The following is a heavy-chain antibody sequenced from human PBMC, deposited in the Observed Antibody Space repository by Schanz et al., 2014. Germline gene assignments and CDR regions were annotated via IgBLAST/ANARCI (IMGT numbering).Heavy chain of an antibody. J-gene: IGHJ4*02. V-gene: IGHV3-11*06. CDR2: ISGSSIHK. Sequence: QVYLVESGGDLVKPGGSLRLSCAASGFTFSDYYMAWIRQAPGKGLEWVSHISGSSIHKNYADSVKGRFSISRDNAKKSLYLRMNSLRAEDTAVYYCARDAVTSVLTPGFYYWGQGSLVTVSS. D-gene: IGHD4-17*01. CDR1: GFTFSDYY. CDR3: ARDAVTSVLTPGFYY.